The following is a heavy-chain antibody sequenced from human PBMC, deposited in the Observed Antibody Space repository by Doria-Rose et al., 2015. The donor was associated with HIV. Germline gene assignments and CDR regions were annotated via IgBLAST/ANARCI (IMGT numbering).Heavy chain of an antibody. J-gene: IGHJ4*02. Sequence: SGPVLVKPTETLTLTCTVSGVSLSSPGMGVSWIRQPPGKALEWLANIFSDDERSYKTSLKSRLTISRGTSKRLVVLTMTDMDPVDTATYYCARIKSSRWYHKYYFDFWGQGTLVIVSA. CDR1: GVSLSSPGMG. CDR3: ARIKSSRWYHKYYFDF. CDR2: IFSDDER. D-gene: IGHD6-13*01. V-gene: IGHV2-26*01.